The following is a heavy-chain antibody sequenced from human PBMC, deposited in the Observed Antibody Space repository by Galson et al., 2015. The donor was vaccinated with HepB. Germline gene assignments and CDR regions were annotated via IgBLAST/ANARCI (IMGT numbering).Heavy chain of an antibody. CDR3: ARDPAAATRDY. CDR1: GFTFSSYS. V-gene: IGHV3-21*01. D-gene: IGHD2-2*01. CDR2: ISGSSSYI. J-gene: IGHJ4*02. Sequence: SLRLSCAASGFTFSSYSMNWVRQAPGKGLEWVSSISGSSSYIYYADSVKGRFTISRDNAKNSLYLQMNSLRAEDTAVYYCARDPAAATRDYWGQGTLVTVSS.